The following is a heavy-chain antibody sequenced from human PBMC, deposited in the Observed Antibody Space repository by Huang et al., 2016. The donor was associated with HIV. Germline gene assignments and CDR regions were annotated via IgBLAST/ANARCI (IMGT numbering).Heavy chain of an antibody. Sequence: VQLIESGGGVVQPGKSLRLSCATSGFISSNSGMQWVRQAPGKGLKWVAFIRNDGMKKNYADSVRCRFTVGRDNGNNTLVLQMRSLGVDDTAVYYCARGDYYDSSGYHPGYFDYWGQGILVTVSS. J-gene: IGHJ4*02. CDR3: ARGDYYDSSGYHPGYFDY. CDR1: GFISSNSG. V-gene: IGHV3-33*04. D-gene: IGHD3-22*01. CDR2: IRNDGMKK.